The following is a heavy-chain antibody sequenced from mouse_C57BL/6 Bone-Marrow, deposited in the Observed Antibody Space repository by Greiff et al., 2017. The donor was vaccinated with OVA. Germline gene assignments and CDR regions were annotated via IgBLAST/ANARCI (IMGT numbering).Heavy chain of an antibody. CDR3: TVIYYDYDDWFAY. V-gene: IGHV1-15*01. CDR1: GYTFTDYE. J-gene: IGHJ3*01. Sequence: QVQLKQSGAELVRPGASVTLSCKASGYTFTDYEMHWVKQTPVHGLEWIGAIDPETGGTAYNQKFKGKAILTADKSSSTAYMELRSLTSEDSAVYYCTVIYYDYDDWFAYWGQGTLVTVSA. D-gene: IGHD2-4*01. CDR2: IDPETGGT.